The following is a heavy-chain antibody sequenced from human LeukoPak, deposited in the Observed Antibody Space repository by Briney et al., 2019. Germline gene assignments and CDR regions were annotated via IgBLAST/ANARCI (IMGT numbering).Heavy chain of an antibody. CDR3: AGPEFNYYDSSGYTGAFDY. Sequence: GGSLRLSCAASGFTFSSYGMHWVRQAPGKGLEWVALISFDGSNKYSADSVKGRFTISRDNSKNTLYLQMNSLRAEDTAVYYCAGPEFNYYDSSGYTGAFDYWGQGTLVTVSS. CDR1: GFTFSSYG. D-gene: IGHD3-22*01. CDR2: ISFDGSNK. J-gene: IGHJ4*02. V-gene: IGHV3-30*03.